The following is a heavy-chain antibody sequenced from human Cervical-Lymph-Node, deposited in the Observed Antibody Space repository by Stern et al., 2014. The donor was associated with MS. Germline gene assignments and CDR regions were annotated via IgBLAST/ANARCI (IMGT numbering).Heavy chain of an antibody. D-gene: IGHD2-15*01. Sequence: VQLVESGAEVKQPGASVKVSCKASGYTFTSYGISWARQAPGQGLEWMGCISAYNGNTNYAQTLQGRVTMPTDTSTSTAYMELRSLRSDDTAVYCCARGLLGSENAFDIWGQGTMVTVSS. V-gene: IGHV1-18*01. CDR3: ARGLLGSENAFDI. CDR1: GYTFTSYG. J-gene: IGHJ3*02. CDR2: ISAYNGNT.